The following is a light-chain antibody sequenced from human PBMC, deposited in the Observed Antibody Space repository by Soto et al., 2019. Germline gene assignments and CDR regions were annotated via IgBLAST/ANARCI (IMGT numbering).Light chain of an antibody. Sequence: DIVMTQSPDSLAVSLGERATINCKSSQSVLYSSNNKNYFAWYQQRPGQPPKLLISWASTRESGVPDRFSGSGSGTDFTLTISSLQAEDVAVYYCQQYYSTPRTFGQGNKVEIK. CDR3: QQYYSTPRT. CDR1: QSVLYSSNNKNY. V-gene: IGKV4-1*01. CDR2: WAS. J-gene: IGKJ1*01.